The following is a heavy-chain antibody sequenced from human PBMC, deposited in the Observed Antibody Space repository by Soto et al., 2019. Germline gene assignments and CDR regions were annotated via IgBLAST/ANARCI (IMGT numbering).Heavy chain of an antibody. J-gene: IGHJ4*02. CDR3: ARNGYYAIDY. D-gene: IGHD2-8*01. Sequence: SLTSVVEGRSLIVHSWSWIRRPPGKGLEWIGEINGNGNTNYNPSLKSRVTISADTSKSQFSLKVSSVTAADTDIYYCARNGYYAIDYWGQGILVTVYS. CDR2: INGNGNT. V-gene: IGHV4-34*01. CDR1: GRSLIVHS.